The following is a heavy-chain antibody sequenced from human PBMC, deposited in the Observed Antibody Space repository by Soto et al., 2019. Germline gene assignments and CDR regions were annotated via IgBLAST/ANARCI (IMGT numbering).Heavy chain of an antibody. Sequence: GGSLRLSCTDSGFTFGDYAMRWFRHAPGKGLEWVGFIRSKAYGGTTEYAASVKGRFTISRDDSKSIAYLQMNSLKTEDTAVYYCTSFPGYYYYGMDVWGQGTTVTVSS. D-gene: IGHD7-27*01. V-gene: IGHV3-49*03. CDR3: TSFPGYYYYGMDV. CDR2: IRSKAYGGTT. CDR1: GFTFGDYA. J-gene: IGHJ6*02.